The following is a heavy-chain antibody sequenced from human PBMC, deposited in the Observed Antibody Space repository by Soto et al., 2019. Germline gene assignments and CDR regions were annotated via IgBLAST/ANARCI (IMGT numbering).Heavy chain of an antibody. CDR2: IKQDGSEK. Sequence: EVQLVESGGGLVQPGGSLRLSCAASGFTFSSYWMSWVRQAPGKGLEWVANIKQDGSEKYYVDSVKGRFTISRDNAKNSLYLQMNSLRAEDTAVYYCASQITMVRGVAFDYWGQGTLVTVSS. J-gene: IGHJ4*02. V-gene: IGHV3-7*02. D-gene: IGHD3-10*01. CDR3: ASQITMVRGVAFDY. CDR1: GFTFSSYW.